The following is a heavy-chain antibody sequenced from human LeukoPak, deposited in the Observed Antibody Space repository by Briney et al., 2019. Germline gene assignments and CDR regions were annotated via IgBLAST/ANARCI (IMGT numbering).Heavy chain of an antibody. CDR2: ISSSSSTI. D-gene: IGHD5-18*01. V-gene: IGHV3-48*04. CDR1: GFTFSTYT. CDR3: VRLRYTYGKNFDC. J-gene: IGHJ4*02. Sequence: GGSLRLSCAASGFTFSTYTINWVRQAPGEGLEWVSYISSSSSTIYYADSVKGRFTISRDNAKNSLYLQMDSLRAEDTAVYYCVRLRYTYGKNFDCWGQGTLVTVSS.